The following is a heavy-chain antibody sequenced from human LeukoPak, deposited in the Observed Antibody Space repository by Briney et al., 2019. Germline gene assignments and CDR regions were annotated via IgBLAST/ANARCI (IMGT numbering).Heavy chain of an antibody. D-gene: IGHD2-8*02. V-gene: IGHV5-10-1*01. CDR2: IDPGDSFT. Sequence: GESLKISCKGSGYSFSSYWISWVRQMPGKGLEWMGRIDPGDSFTKYRPSLEGRVTISVGKSLSTVYLQWSSLKASDTAIYYCARDGGGVSSWVSHWGQGTLVTVSS. CDR3: ARDGGGVSSWVSH. J-gene: IGHJ4*02. CDR1: GYSFSSYW.